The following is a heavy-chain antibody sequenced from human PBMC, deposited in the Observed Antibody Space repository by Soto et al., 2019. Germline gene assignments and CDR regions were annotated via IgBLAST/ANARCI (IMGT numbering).Heavy chain of an antibody. Sequence: EVQLLESGGGLVQPGGSLRLSCAASGFTFSSYAMSWVRQAPGKGLEWVSAISGSGGSTYYADSVKGRFTISRDNSKNTLYLQMNSLRAEDTAVYYCAKSQLYGTLHYYYYGMGVWGQGTTVTVSS. V-gene: IGHV3-23*01. D-gene: IGHD1-1*01. J-gene: IGHJ6*02. CDR1: GFTFSSYA. CDR2: ISGSGGST. CDR3: AKSQLYGTLHYYYYGMGV.